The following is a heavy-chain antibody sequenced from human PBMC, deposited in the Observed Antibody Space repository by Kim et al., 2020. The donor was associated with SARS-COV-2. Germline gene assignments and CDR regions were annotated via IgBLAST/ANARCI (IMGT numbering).Heavy chain of an antibody. J-gene: IGHJ4*02. CDR2: MYAGGDT. CDR1: GFTVSSVY. CDR3: ARDRRDEDNL. Sequence: GGSLRLSCAASGFTVSSVYMSWVRQGPGKGLEWVSVMYAGGDTYYADSVRGRFTISRDNSKNTLYLQMNSLRAEDTAVYYCARDRRDEDNLWGRGTLVTVSS. V-gene: IGHV3-53*01.